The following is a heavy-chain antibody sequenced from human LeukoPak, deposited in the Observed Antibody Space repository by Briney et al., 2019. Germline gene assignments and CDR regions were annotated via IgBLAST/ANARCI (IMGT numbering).Heavy chain of an antibody. CDR3: ARAGGLYNWNFGDAIDI. CDR1: GFTFSTYA. D-gene: IGHD1-20*01. CDR2: ISYDGSNE. Sequence: PGGSLRLSCAASGFTFSTYAMHWVRQAPGKGLEWVAVISYDGSNEYYADSVKGRFTISRDSSENTLYLQMSSLRPEDTSVYHCARAGGLYNWNFGDAIDIWGQGTRVTVSS. J-gene: IGHJ3*02. V-gene: IGHV3-30*04.